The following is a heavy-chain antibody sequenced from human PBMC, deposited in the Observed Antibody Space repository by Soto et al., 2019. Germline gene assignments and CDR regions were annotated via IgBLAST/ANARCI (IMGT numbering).Heavy chain of an antibody. D-gene: IGHD2-21*02. CDR2: ISATSGSI. CDR3: ARDRLSLIDQ. CDR1: GFTFSSDS. Sequence: EVQLVESGGGLVQPGGSLRLSCAASGFTFSSDSMNWLRQAPGKGLEWISYISATSGSIHYADSVKGRFTIYRDNAKSSLYLQMNNVRDDDTAVYYCARDRLSLIDQWGQGTLVTVSS. J-gene: IGHJ4*02. V-gene: IGHV3-48*02.